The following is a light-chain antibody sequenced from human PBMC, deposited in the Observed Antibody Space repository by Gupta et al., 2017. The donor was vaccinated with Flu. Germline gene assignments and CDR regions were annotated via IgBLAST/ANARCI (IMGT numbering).Light chain of an antibody. V-gene: IGKV1D-13*01. Sequence: AIQLTQSPSSLSASVGDRVTITCRASQGISSALAWYQQKPGKAPKLLIYDASSLERGVPSRCSGSAAGTDFTITISSRQPEDFATYYCQQGNKDHPLLTFGQGTRLEIK. CDR3: QQGNKDHPLLT. J-gene: IGKJ5*01. CDR1: QGISSA. CDR2: DAS.